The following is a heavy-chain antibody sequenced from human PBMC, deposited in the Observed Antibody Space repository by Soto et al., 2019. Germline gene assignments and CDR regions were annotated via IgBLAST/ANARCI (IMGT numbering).Heavy chain of an antibody. V-gene: IGHV2-70*20. CDR1: GFSLSDPGMC. CDR3: TRIRVDTDMYFNDYGMDV. J-gene: IGHJ6*02. CDR2: IDWDDDK. D-gene: IGHD5-18*01. Sequence: SGPTLVNPTQTLTLTCTLSGFSLSDPGMCVGWVRQPPGKALEWLALIDWDDDKYYTTSLKTRLTIAKDTSKNQVILTMTNVAPVDTATYYCTRIRVDTDMYFNDYGMDVWGQGTTVTVSS.